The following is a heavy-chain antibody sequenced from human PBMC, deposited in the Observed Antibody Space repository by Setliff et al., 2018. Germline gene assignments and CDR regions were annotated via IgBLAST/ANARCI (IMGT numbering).Heavy chain of an antibody. CDR3: AREGGAYSSGGYYFDY. CDR2: IIPILGIA. Sequence: GASVKVSCKASGGTFSSYAISWVRQAPGQGLEWMGGIIPILGIANYAQKFQGRVTITTDESTSTAYMELSSLRSEDTAVYYCAREGGAYSSGGYYFDYWGQGTLVTVSS. J-gene: IGHJ4*02. CDR1: GGTFSSYA. D-gene: IGHD6-19*01. V-gene: IGHV1-69*10.